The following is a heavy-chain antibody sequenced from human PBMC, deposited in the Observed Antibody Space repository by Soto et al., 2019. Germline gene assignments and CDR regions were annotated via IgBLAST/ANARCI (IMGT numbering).Heavy chain of an antibody. J-gene: IGHJ3*02. D-gene: IGHD2-15*01. CDR1: GITFSIHS. Sequence: VGSLSLSCAASGITFSIHSMSWVRGAAGKGVAGVSAISCSGGSTYYADAVKSRFTNSRENTKNTLYLQMNSMRTEDTAVYYCWKDTRVVAATHDAFDIWGQGTMVTVSS. CDR2: ISCSGGST. V-gene: IGHV3-23*01. CDR3: WKDTRVVAATHDAFDI.